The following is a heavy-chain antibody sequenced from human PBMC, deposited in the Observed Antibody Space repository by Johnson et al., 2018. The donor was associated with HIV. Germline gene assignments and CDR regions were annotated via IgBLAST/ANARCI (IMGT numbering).Heavy chain of an antibody. CDR1: GFTFSSYG. CDR3: TRAWELLDAFDI. V-gene: IGHV3-30*02. Sequence: QVQLVESGGGVVQPGGSLRLSCAASGFTFSSYGMHWVRQAPGKGLEWVAIIRYDGSNKYYADSVKGRFTISRDDSKSIAYLQMNSLKAEDTAVYYCTRAWELLDAFDIWGQGTMVTVSS. D-gene: IGHD1-26*01. CDR2: IRYDGSNK. J-gene: IGHJ3*02.